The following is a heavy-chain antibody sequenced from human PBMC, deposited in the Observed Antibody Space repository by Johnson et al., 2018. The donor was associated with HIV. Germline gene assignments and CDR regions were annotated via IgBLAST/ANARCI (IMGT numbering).Heavy chain of an antibody. V-gene: IGHV3-30*03. J-gene: IGHJ3*02. Sequence: VESGGGVVQPGRSLRLSCAASGFTFSSYGMHWVRQAPGKGLEWVALISYDGSNKYYADSVKGRFTISRDNSKNTLWLQMNSLRAEDTALYYCARDGYYDSGSDPLDIWGQGTMVTVSS. CDR2: ISYDGSNK. CDR1: GFTFSSYG. D-gene: IGHD3-10*01. CDR3: ARDGYYDSGSDPLDI.